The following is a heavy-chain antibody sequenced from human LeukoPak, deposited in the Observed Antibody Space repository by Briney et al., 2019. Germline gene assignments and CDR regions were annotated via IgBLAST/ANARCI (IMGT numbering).Heavy chain of an antibody. CDR1: GGSISSSSYY. CDR2: IYYSGST. J-gene: IGHJ3*02. CDR3: ARAASRTIFGVVISDDAFDI. Sequence: SETLSLTCTVSGGSISSSSYYWGWIRQPPGKGLEWIGSIYYSGSTYYNPSLKSRVTISVDTSKNQFSLKLSSVTAADTAVYYCARAASRTIFGVVISDDAFDIWGQGTMVTVSS. D-gene: IGHD3-3*01. V-gene: IGHV4-39*07.